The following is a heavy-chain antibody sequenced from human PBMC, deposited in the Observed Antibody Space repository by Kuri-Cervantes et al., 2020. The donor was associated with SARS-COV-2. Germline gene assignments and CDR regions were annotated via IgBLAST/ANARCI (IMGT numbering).Heavy chain of an antibody. J-gene: IGHJ5*02. Sequence: ASVKVSCKASGYTFTSYAMHWVRQAPGQRLEWMGWINAGNGNTKYSQKFQGRVTITRDTSASTAYMELSSLRSEDTAVYYCAARMVRGVIAWFDPWGQGTLVTVSS. CDR1: GYTFTSYA. D-gene: IGHD3-10*01. V-gene: IGHV1-3*01. CDR2: INAGNGNT. CDR3: AARMVRGVIAWFDP.